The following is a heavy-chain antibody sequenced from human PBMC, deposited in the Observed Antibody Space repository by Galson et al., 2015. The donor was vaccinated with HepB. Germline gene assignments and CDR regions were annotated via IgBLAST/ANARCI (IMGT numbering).Heavy chain of an antibody. CDR1: GGSISSYY. D-gene: IGHD4-11*01. CDR2: IYYSGST. J-gene: IGHJ6*02. Sequence: SETLSLTCTVSGGSISSYYWSWIRQPPGKGLEWIGYIYYSGSTNYNPSLKSRVTISVDTSKNQFSLKLSSVTAADTAVYYCAREPPPLTTPYYYYYGMDVWGQGTTVTVSS. V-gene: IGHV4-59*01. CDR3: AREPPPLTTPYYYYYGMDV.